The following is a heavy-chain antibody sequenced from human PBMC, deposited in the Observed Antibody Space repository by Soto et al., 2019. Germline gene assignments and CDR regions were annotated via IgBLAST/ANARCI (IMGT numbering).Heavy chain of an antibody. CDR3: AKDRVVVVAATTHDAFDI. V-gene: IGHV4-34*01. Sequence: PSETLSLTCAVYGGSFSGYYWSWIRQPPGKGLEWIGEINHSGSTNYNPSLKSRVTISVDTSKNQFSLKLSSVTAADTAVYYCAKDRVVVVAATTHDAFDIWGQGTMVTVSS. CDR2: INHSGST. D-gene: IGHD2-15*01. J-gene: IGHJ3*02. CDR1: GGSFSGYY.